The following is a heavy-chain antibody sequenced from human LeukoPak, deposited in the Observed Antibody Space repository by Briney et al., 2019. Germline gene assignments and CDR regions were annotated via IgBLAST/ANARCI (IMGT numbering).Heavy chain of an antibody. Sequence: SETLSLTCAVYGGSFSGYYWSWIRQPPGKGLEWIGEINHSGSTNYNPSLKSRVTISVDTSKNQFSLKLSSVTAADTAVYYCARGPYYYDISGYFYWGQGTLVTVSS. CDR3: ARGPYYYDISGYFY. J-gene: IGHJ4*02. CDR2: INHSGST. D-gene: IGHD3-22*01. V-gene: IGHV4-34*01. CDR1: GGSFSGYY.